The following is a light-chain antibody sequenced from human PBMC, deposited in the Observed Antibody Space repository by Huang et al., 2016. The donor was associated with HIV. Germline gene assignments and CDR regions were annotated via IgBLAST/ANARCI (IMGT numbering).Light chain of an antibody. CDR3: QQYGTSPLT. CDR1: ETIASNY. V-gene: IGKV3-20*01. Sequence: EVVLTQSPGTLSLSPGKRVALSCRASETIASNYLAWYRQIPGQAPRLLIYGASNRATDTPDRFSGSGSGTDCTLTITKLEPEDSAVYYCQQYGTSPLTFGQGTRVEIK. J-gene: IGKJ1*01. CDR2: GAS.